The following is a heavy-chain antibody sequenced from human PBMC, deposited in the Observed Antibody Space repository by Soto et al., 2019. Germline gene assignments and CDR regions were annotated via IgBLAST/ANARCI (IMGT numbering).Heavy chain of an antibody. V-gene: IGHV4-31*03. D-gene: IGHD4-4*01. CDR3: ARSTPSTVTTTSFDY. Sequence: SETLSLTCTVSGGSISSGGYYWSWIRQHPGKGLEWIGYIYYSGSTYYNPSLKSRVTISVDTSKNQFSLKLSSVTAADTAVYYCARSTPSTVTTTSFDYWGQGTLVTVSS. CDR2: IYYSGST. CDR1: GGSISSGGYY. J-gene: IGHJ4*02.